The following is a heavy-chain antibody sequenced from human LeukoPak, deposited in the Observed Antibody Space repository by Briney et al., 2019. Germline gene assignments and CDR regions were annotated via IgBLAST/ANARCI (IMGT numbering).Heavy chain of an antibody. CDR3: ASAVSFYWYFDL. V-gene: IGHV4-59*08. J-gene: IGHJ2*01. CDR1: GGSISSYY. CDR2: IYYSGST. Sequence: SETLSLTCTVSGGSISSYYWSWIRQPPWKGLEWIGYIYYSGSTNYNPSLKSRVTISVDTSKNQFSLKLSSVTAADTAVYYCASAVSFYWYFDLWGRGTLVTVSS. D-gene: IGHD1-14*01.